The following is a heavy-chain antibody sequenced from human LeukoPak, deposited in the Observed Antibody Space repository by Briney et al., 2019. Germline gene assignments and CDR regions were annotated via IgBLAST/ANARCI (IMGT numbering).Heavy chain of an antibody. V-gene: IGHV4-34*01. J-gene: IGHJ6*03. Sequence: SETLSLTCAVYGGSFSGYYWSWIRQPPGKGLEWIGEINHSGSTNYNPSLKSRVTISVDTSKNQFSLKLSSVTAADTAVYYCVRWVRDIVVVPAVPYYYYMDVWGKGTTVTVSS. CDR3: VRWVRDIVVVPAVPYYYYMDV. CDR2: INHSGST. CDR1: GGSFSGYY. D-gene: IGHD2-2*01.